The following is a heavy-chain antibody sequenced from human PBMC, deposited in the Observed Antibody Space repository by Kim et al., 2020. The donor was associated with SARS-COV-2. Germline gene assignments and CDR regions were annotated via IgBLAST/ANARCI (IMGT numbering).Heavy chain of an antibody. Sequence: SGPTLVKPTQTLTLTCTFSGFSLSTSGVSVGWIRQPPGKALEWLALIYWNDDKRYSPSLKSRLTITKDTSKNQVVLTMTNMDPVDTATYYCAHRLGTTLQGGWFDPWGQGTLVTVSS. J-gene: IGHJ5*02. CDR2: IYWNDDK. CDR3: AHRLGTTLQGGWFDP. D-gene: IGHD1-1*01. V-gene: IGHV2-5*01. CDR1: GFSLSTSGVS.